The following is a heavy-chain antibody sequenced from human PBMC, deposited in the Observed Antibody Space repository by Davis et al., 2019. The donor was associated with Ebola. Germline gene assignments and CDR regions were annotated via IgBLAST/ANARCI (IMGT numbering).Heavy chain of an antibody. CDR3: ARDMGGNHFDTSLDY. D-gene: IGHD3-22*01. Sequence: GESLKISCETSGFIFRNYVMSWVRQTPGKGLEWVSLISYDGIQKYYADSVKGRFTISRDNSKNTLYLQMISLRVEDTAVYYCARDMGGNHFDTSLDYWGQGTLVTVSS. J-gene: IGHJ4*02. CDR2: ISYDGIQK. V-gene: IGHV3-30*03. CDR1: GFIFRNYV.